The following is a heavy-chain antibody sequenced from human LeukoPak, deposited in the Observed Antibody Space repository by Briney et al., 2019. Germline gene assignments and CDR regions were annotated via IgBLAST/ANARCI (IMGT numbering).Heavy chain of an antibody. CDR3: ARVASHCSSISCPLDY. J-gene: IGHJ4*02. Sequence: SGTLSLTCAVSGASISGSNWWNCVRQPPGEGLEWIGEIYHSGSTTYNPSLKSRVSMSVDKSESQFSLKLRSVTAADTAVYYCARVASHCSSISCPLDYWGQGTLVTVSS. CDR1: GASISGSNW. D-gene: IGHD2-2*01. CDR2: IYHSGST. V-gene: IGHV4-4*02.